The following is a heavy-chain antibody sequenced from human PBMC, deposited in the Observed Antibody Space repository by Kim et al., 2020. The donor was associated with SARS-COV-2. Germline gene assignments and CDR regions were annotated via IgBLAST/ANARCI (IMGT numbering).Heavy chain of an antibody. J-gene: IGHJ4*02. Sequence: GGSLRLSCAASGFTFSSYWMTWVRQAPGKGLEWVANIKEEGGEQYYADSVKGRFTSSRDNAKNSVYLQMNSLTAEDTAVYYCSSGNYLNYWCQGTLVTVS. CDR2: IKEEGGEQ. CDR1: GFTFSSYW. CDR3: SSGNYLNY. V-gene: IGHV3-7*01. D-gene: IGHD3-10*01.